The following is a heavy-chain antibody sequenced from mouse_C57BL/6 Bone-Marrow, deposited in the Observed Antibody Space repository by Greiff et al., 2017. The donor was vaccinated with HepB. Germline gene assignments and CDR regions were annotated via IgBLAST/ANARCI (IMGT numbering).Heavy chain of an antibody. Sequence: QVQLQQSGAELVKPGASVKMSCKASGYTFTSYWITWVKQRPGQGLEWIGDIYPGSGSTNYNEKFKSKATLTVDTSSSTAYMQLSSLTSEDSAVYYCARERGLDLHCDYWGQGTTLTVSS. CDR1: GYTFTSYW. D-gene: IGHD2-2*01. CDR3: ARERGLDLHCDY. CDR2: IYPGSGST. J-gene: IGHJ2*01. V-gene: IGHV1-55*01.